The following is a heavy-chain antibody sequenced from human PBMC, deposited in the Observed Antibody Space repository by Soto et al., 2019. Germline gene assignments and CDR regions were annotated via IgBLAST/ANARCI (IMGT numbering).Heavy chain of an antibody. J-gene: IGHJ4*02. CDR3: ARDVAAAATGFDY. Sequence: PGGSLRLSCAASGFTFSSYGMHWVRQAPGKGLEWVAVIWYDGSNKYYADSVKGRFTISRDNSKNTLYLQMNSLRAEDTAVYYCARDVAAAATGFDYWGQGTLVTVSS. D-gene: IGHD6-13*01. CDR2: IWYDGSNK. CDR1: GFTFSSYG. V-gene: IGHV3-33*01.